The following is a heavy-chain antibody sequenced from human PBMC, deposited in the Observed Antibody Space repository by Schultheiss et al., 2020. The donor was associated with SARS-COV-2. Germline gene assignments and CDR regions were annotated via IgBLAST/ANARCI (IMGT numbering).Heavy chain of an antibody. Sequence: SQTLSLTCAVYGGSFSGYYWSWIRQPPGKGLEWIGEINHSGSTNYNPSLKSRVTISVDTSKNQFSLKLSSVTDADTAVYYCARGVPGVAGYYYYYYMDVWGKGTTVTVSS. CDR2: INHSGST. CDR3: ARGVPGVAGYYYYYYMDV. CDR1: GGSFSGYY. D-gene: IGHD6-19*01. V-gene: IGHV4-34*01. J-gene: IGHJ6*03.